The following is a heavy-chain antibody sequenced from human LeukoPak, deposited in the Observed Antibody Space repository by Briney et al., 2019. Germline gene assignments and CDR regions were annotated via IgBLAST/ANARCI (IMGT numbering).Heavy chain of an antibody. Sequence: PGGSLRLSCAASGFTVSSNYMSWVRQAPGKGLEWVSVIYSGGSTYYADSVKGRFTISRDNSKNTLYLQMNSLRAEDTAVYCCARGGGGYYDSSGYYPDYFDYWGQGTLVTVSS. CDR2: IYSGGST. J-gene: IGHJ4*02. CDR1: GFTVSSNY. CDR3: ARGGGGYYDSSGYYPDYFDY. D-gene: IGHD3-22*01. V-gene: IGHV3-53*01.